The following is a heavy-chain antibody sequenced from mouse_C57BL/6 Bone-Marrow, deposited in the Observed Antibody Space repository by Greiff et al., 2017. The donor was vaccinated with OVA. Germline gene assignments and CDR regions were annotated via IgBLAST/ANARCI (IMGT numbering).Heavy chain of an antibody. V-gene: IGHV1-81*01. CDR3: ARRDDGY. CDR1: GYTFTSYG. J-gene: IGHJ3*02. Sequence: VQLQQSGAELARPGASVKLSCKASGYTFTSYGISWVKQRPGQGLEWIGEIYPRSGNTYYNEKFKGKGTLTSDKTSSTAYMELRSLTSEDSAVYFCARRDDGYWGQGTLVTVSA. CDR2: IYPRSGNT.